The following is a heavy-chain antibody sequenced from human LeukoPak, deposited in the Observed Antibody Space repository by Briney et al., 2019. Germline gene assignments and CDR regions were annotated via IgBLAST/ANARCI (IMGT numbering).Heavy chain of an antibody. CDR3: ARHRFNNIEGIAAAHFDY. CDR1: GYSFTTYW. Sequence: GESLKISCKGSGYSFTTYWIGWVRQMPGKGLEWMGIIYPGDSDTRYSPSFQGQVTISADKSISTAYLQWSSLKASDTAMYYCARHRFNNIEGIAAAHFDYWGQGTLVTVSS. D-gene: IGHD6-13*01. V-gene: IGHV5-51*01. CDR2: IYPGDSDT. J-gene: IGHJ4*02.